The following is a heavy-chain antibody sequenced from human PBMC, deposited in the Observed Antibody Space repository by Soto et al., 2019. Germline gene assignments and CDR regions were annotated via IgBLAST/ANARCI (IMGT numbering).Heavy chain of an antibody. CDR3: ARDSGEGYNHGGWFDP. Sequence: QVQLVQSGAEVKKPGSSVKVSCKASGGTFSSYAITWVRQAPGQGLEWMGGIIPIFGTANYAQKFKGRVTITADESRSTAYMELSSLRSEDTAVYYCARDSGEGYNHGGWFDPWGQGTLVTVSS. J-gene: IGHJ5*02. CDR1: GGTFSSYA. V-gene: IGHV1-69*01. D-gene: IGHD1-26*01. CDR2: IIPIFGTA.